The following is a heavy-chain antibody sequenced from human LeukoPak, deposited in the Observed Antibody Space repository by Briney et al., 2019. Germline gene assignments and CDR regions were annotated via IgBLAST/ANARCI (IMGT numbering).Heavy chain of an antibody. D-gene: IGHD3-10*01. CDR3: AKTPQLLWFGEDFWFDP. V-gene: IGHV3-23*01. Sequence: GGSLRLSCAASGFTFSSYSMNWVRQAPGKGLEWVSAISGSGGSTYYADSVKGRFTISRDNSKNTLYLQMNSLRAEDTAVYYCAKTPQLLWFGEDFWFDPWGQGTLVTVSS. CDR1: GFTFSSYS. CDR2: ISGSGGST. J-gene: IGHJ5*02.